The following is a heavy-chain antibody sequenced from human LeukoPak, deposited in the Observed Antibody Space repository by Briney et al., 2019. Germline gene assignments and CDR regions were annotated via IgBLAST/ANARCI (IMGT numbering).Heavy chain of an antibody. CDR3: ARDDVAILGRDY. CDR1: GFTFSSYS. J-gene: IGHJ4*02. Sequence: PGGSLRLSCAASGFTFSSYSMNWVRQAPGKGLEWVSVIYTGGGTFYADSVKGRFSISRDNSKNILYLHMNSLRAEDTAVYYCARDDVAILGRDYWGQGTLVTVSS. CDR2: IYTGGGT. D-gene: IGHD3/OR15-3a*01. V-gene: IGHV3-66*01.